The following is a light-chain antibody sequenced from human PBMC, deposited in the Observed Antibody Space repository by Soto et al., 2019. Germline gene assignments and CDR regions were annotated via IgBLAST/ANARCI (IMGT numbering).Light chain of an antibody. CDR2: GAY. Sequence: EIVLTQSPGTLSLSPGERATLSCRASQSVTTNLAWYQQKPGQAPRLLIYGAYTRATGIPARFSGSGSGTEFTLTISSLXSEDFAVYYCQQYNNWPLYTFGQGTKVDIK. CDR3: QQYNNWPLYT. J-gene: IGKJ2*01. CDR1: QSVTTN. V-gene: IGKV3-15*01.